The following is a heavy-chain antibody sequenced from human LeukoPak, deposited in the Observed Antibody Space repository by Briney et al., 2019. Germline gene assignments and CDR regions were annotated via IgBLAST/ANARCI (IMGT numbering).Heavy chain of an antibody. CDR3: AKDRVFDSSGCQAFDY. J-gene: IGHJ4*02. CDR1: GFTFSSYA. D-gene: IGHD3-22*01. CDR2: ISGSGGST. V-gene: IGHV3-23*01. Sequence: GGSLRLSCAASGFTFSSYAMSWVRQAPGKGLEWVSAISGSGGSTYYADSVKGQFTISRDNSKNTLYLQMNSLRAEDTAVYYCAKDRVFDSSGCQAFDYWGQGTLVTVSS.